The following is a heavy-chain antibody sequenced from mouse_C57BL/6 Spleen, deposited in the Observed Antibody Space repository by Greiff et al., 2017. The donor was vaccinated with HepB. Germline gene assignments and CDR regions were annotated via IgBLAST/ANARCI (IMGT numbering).Heavy chain of an antibody. CDR1: GYAFSSYW. CDR2: IYPGDGDT. V-gene: IGHV1-80*01. D-gene: IGHD2-1*01. J-gene: IGHJ4*01. Sequence: VQLQQSGAELVKPGASVKISCKASGYAFSSYWMNWVKQRPGKGLEWIGQIYPGDGDTNYNGKFKGKATLTADKSSSTAYMQLSSLTSEDSAVYFCARDGNYRGNAMDYWGQGTSVTVSS. CDR3: ARDGNYRGNAMDY.